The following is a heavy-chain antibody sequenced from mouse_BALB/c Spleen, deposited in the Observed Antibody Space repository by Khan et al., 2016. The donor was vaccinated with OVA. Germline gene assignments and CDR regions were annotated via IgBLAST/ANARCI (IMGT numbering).Heavy chain of an antibody. V-gene: IGHV1-9*01. J-gene: IGHJ3*01. CDR2: ILPGSGRN. D-gene: IGHD1-1*01. Sequence: QVQLKESGAELMKPGASVKISCKATGYTFSSYWIEWVKQRPGHGLEWIGEILPGSGRNNYNEKFKGKATFTADTSSNTAYMQLSSLTSEDSAVYYCARGNYYGSSPWFGYWGQGTLVTVSA. CDR1: GYTFSSYW. CDR3: ARGNYYGSSPWFGY.